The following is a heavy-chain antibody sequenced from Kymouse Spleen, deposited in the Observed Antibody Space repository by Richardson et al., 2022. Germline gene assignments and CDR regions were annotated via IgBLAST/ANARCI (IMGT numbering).Heavy chain of an antibody. CDR1: GGSFSGYY. D-gene: IGHD1-26*01,IGHD4-23*01. V-gene: IGHV4-34*01. Sequence: QVQLQQWGAGLLKPSETLSLTCAVYGGSFSGYYWSWIRQPPGKGLEWIGEINHSGSTNYNPSLKSRVTISVDTSKNQFSLKLSSVTAADTAVYYCARRRWEKDYYGMDVWGQGTTVTVSS. CDR3: ARRRWEKDYYGMDV. CDR2: INHSGST. J-gene: IGHJ6*02.